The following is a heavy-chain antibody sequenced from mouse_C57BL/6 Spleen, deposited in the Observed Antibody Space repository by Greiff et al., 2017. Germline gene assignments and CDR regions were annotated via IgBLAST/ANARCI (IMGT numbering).Heavy chain of an antibody. CDR3: ARYSEYDEAWFAY. CDR2: IDPETGGT. Sequence: QVQLKESGAELVRPGASVTLSCKASGYTFTDYEMHWVKQTPVHGLEWIGAIDPETGGTAYNQKFKGKAILTADKSSSTAYMELRSLTSEDSAVYYCARYSEYDEAWFAYWGQGTLVTVSA. D-gene: IGHD2-4*01. J-gene: IGHJ3*01. V-gene: IGHV1-15*01. CDR1: GYTFTDYE.